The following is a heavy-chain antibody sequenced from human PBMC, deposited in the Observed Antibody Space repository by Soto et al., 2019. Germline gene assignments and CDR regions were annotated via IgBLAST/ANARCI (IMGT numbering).Heavy chain of an antibody. Sequence: GASVKASCKTSGYTFTDHGIDWVRQAPGQGLEWVGWVSSYNGNTNYAYNLKDRVIMTTDASTSTAYMELRGLRSDDTAVYYCAREVEGSYSPADFWGQGTPVTVSS. D-gene: IGHD3-10*01. CDR1: GYTFTDHG. J-gene: IGHJ4*02. CDR3: AREVEGSYSPADF. CDR2: VSSYNGNT. V-gene: IGHV1-18*01.